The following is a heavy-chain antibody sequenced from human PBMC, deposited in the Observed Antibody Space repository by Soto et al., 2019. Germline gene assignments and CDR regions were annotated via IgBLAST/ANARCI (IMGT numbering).Heavy chain of an antibody. J-gene: IGHJ4*02. D-gene: IGHD2-21*01. CDR1: GFSLNTGRVG. CDR3: TDTPFFGDKLDY. CDR2: IYWDDDK. Sequence: QITLKESGPTLVKPTQTLTLTCTFSGFSLNTGRVGVVWNRQPPGKALEWLAVIYWDDDKRYSPSLKRTLTISKDTSKNQVVLTMTNMNPVDTATYYCTDTPFFGDKLDYWGQGALVTVSS. V-gene: IGHV2-5*02.